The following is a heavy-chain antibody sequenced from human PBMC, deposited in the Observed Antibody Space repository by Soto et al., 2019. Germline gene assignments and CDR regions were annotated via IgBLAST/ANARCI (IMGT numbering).Heavy chain of an antibody. CDR2: MNPFSGNA. J-gene: IGHJ4*02. CDR1: GYTFTSYD. Sequence: QVQLVQSGAEVKKPGASVRVSCKASGYTFTSYDIYWVRQPTGQGLEWMGWMNPFSGNAVYPQKCQDRVTMTRDSSINTAYMEMSGLRSEDPAVYYCTRGQGNHWGQGSLVTVSS. V-gene: IGHV1-8*01. CDR3: TRGQGNH.